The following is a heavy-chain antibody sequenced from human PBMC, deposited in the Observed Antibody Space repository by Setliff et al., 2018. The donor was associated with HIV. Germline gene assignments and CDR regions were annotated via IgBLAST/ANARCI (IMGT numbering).Heavy chain of an antibody. J-gene: IGHJ4*02. CDR2: INHSGST. D-gene: IGHD6-19*01. Sequence: KASETLSLTCAVYGGSFSGYYWSWIRQPPGKGLEWIGEINHSGSTNYNPSLKSRVTISVDTSKNQFSLKLTSVTAADTATYYCARVAGSHYFDYWGQGTLVTVSS. CDR3: ARVAGSHYFDY. V-gene: IGHV4-34*01. CDR1: GGSFSGYY.